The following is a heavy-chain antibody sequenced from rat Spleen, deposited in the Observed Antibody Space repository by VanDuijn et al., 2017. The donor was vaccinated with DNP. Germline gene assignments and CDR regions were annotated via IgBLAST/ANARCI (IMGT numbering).Heavy chain of an antibody. D-gene: IGHD1-11*01. CDR3: ARALRLINYGGYAY. CDR1: GFSLTGYS. Sequence: QVQLTESGPGLVQPSETLSLTCTVSGFSLTGYSVYWVRQPSGKGLEWMGRMRYNGDTSYNSALESRLSISRDTSQSQVFLKMTSVQTEDTAVYFCARALRLINYGGYAYWGQGTLVTVSS. J-gene: IGHJ3*01. V-gene: IGHV2-8*01. CDR2: MRYNGDT.